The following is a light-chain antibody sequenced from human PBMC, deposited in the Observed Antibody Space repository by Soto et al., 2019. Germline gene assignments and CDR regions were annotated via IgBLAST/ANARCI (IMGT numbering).Light chain of an antibody. CDR1: SSSIGAGYD. Sequence: QSVLTQPPSVSGAPGQRVTISCSGSSSSIGAGYDVHWYQQLPGTAPKLLIYGNSNRPSGVPDRFSGSKSGTSASLAITGLQAEDEAYYYCQSYDSSLSGRVVFGGGTKLTVL. V-gene: IGLV1-40*01. CDR3: QSYDSSLSGRVV. J-gene: IGLJ2*01. CDR2: GNS.